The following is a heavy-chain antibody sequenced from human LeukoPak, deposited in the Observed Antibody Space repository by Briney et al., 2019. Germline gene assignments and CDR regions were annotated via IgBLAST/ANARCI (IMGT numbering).Heavy chain of an antibody. CDR1: GFTFNTYA. J-gene: IGHJ4*02. Sequence: GGSLRLSCAASGFTFNTYAMHWVRQAPGKGLEWVAVIWSDGNNKYYADSVKGRLTISRDNSKNTLSLQMNSLRAEDTAVYYCARDQIPITVAAPGYWGQGTLVTVSS. V-gene: IGHV3-33*01. D-gene: IGHD6-19*01. CDR2: IWSDGNNK. CDR3: ARDQIPITVAAPGY.